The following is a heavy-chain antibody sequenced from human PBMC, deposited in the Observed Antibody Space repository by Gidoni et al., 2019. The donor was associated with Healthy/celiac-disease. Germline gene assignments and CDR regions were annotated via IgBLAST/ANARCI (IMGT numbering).Heavy chain of an antibody. CDR3: ARGYSSSFVLWYY. J-gene: IGHJ4*02. CDR1: GFPFSSYE. Sequence: EVQLVESGGGLVQPGGSLRLSCAASGFPFSSYEMNWVRQAPGKGLEWVSYISSSGSTIYYADSVKGRFTIARDNAKNSLYLQMNSRRAEDTAVYYCARGYSSSFVLWYYWGQGTLVTVSS. CDR2: ISSSGSTI. D-gene: IGHD6-6*01. V-gene: IGHV3-48*03.